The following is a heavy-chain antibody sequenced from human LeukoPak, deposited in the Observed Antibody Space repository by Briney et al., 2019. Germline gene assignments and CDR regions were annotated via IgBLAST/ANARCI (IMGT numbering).Heavy chain of an antibody. Sequence: PSETLSLTCTVSVGSIRPYFWLWLRQPPGRGLEGIAYISYSGSTNYNPSLESRVIISMDTSKSQLSLRLSSVTAADTAVYYCARHDAVPVYQRGMDVWGQGTTVTVSS. V-gene: IGHV4-59*08. CDR1: VGSIRPYF. J-gene: IGHJ6*02. D-gene: IGHD6-19*01. CDR3: ARHDAVPVYQRGMDV. CDR2: ISYSGST.